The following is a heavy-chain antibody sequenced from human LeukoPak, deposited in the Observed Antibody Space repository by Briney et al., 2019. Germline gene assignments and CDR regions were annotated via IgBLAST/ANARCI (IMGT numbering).Heavy chain of an antibody. Sequence: PGGSLRLSCAASGFTFSSYSMNWVRQAPGKGLEWVSYISSSGSTIYYADSVKGRFTISRDNAKNSLYLQMNSLRAEDTAVYYCATDDYRGLGYWGQGTLVTVSS. V-gene: IGHV3-48*04. CDR1: GFTFSSYS. J-gene: IGHJ4*02. CDR3: ATDDYRGLGY. CDR2: ISSSGSTI. D-gene: IGHD4-11*01.